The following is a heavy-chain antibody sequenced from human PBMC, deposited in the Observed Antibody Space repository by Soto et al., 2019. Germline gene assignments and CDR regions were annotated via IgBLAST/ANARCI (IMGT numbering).Heavy chain of an antibody. J-gene: IGHJ3*02. Sequence: EVQLLESGGGLVQPGGSLRLSCAASGFTFSSYAMSWVRQAPGKGLEWVSAISGSGGSTYYADSVKGRFTISRDNSKNTLHLQMNRLRVEDTDVYYYAKDLCDFWSGYFDAFDIWGQGTMVTVSS. V-gene: IGHV3-23*01. D-gene: IGHD3-3*01. CDR1: GFTFSSYA. CDR3: AKDLCDFWSGYFDAFDI. CDR2: ISGSGGST.